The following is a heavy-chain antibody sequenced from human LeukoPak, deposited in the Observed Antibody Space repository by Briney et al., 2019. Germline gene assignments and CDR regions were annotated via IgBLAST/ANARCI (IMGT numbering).Heavy chain of an antibody. J-gene: IGHJ4*02. Sequence: QPGGSLRLSCVGSGFTFRSHAMSWVRQAPEKGLEFVSGIYENGGTTYYADSVKGRFSISRDNSKNTLYLQMNSLRAEDTAVYYCARDPSYYDSSGYLNWGQGTLVTVSS. CDR2: IYENGGTT. D-gene: IGHD3-22*01. V-gene: IGHV3-23*01. CDR1: GFTFRSHA. CDR3: ARDPSYYDSSGYLN.